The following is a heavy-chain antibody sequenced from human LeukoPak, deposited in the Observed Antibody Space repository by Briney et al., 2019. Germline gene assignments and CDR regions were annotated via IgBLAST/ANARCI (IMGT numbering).Heavy chain of an antibody. CDR2: ISSSTYI. D-gene: IGHD6-19*01. CDR1: GFTFSSYS. Sequence: GGSLRLSCAASGFTFSSYSMNWVRQAPGKGLEWVSSISSSTYIYYADSVKGRFTISRDNAKNSLYLQMNSLRGEDTAVYYCARESFSGWYDDDWGKGTLVTVSS. J-gene: IGHJ4*02. V-gene: IGHV3-21*01. CDR3: ARESFSGWYDDD.